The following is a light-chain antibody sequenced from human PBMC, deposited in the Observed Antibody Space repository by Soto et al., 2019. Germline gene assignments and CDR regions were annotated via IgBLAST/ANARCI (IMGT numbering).Light chain of an antibody. Sequence: QSVLTQTPSASGSLGQSVTISCTGTSGDVGGYNYVSWYQQHPGNAPKLMIYDVSKRPSGVPDRFSGSKSGKTASLTVSGLQAEDEADYYCSSYAGSNNFVFGTGTKLTVL. CDR2: DVS. CDR1: SGDVGGYNY. V-gene: IGLV2-8*01. CDR3: SSYAGSNNFV. J-gene: IGLJ1*01.